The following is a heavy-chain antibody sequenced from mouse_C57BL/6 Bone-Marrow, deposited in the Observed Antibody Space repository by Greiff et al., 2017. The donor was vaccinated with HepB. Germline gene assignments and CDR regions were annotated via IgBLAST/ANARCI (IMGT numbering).Heavy chain of an antibody. Sequence: VQLQQSGAELVRPGASVKLSCTASGFNIKDDYMHWVKQRPEQGLEWIGWIDPENGDTEYASKFQGKATITADTSSNTAYLQLSSLTSEDTAVYYWTTYYYGSSPDYWGQGTTLTVSS. V-gene: IGHV14-4*01. CDR3: TTYYYGSSPDY. CDR2: IDPENGDT. CDR1: GFNIKDDY. D-gene: IGHD1-1*01. J-gene: IGHJ2*01.